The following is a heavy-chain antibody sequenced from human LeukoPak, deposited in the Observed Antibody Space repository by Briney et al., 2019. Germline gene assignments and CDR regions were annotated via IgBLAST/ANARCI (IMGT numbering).Heavy chain of an antibody. V-gene: IGHV3-15*01. Sequence: RGSLRVSCAASGFTFSDAWLRWVCQAPGKGLEWIVRIRTIAEGEPTDYPGHVKGRFSISRDHSKDTLYLEMNSLRTEDTAVYYRTADLSDSSAWSFDHWGRGTLVTVSS. CDR3: TADLSDSSAWSFDH. D-gene: IGHD3-22*01. CDR2: IRTIAEGEPT. J-gene: IGHJ4*02. CDR1: GFTFSDAW.